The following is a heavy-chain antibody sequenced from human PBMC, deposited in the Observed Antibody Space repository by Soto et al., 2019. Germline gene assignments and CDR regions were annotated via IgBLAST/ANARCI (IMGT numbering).Heavy chain of an antibody. Sequence: GGSLRLSCAASGFIFEDYVMHWVRQAPGKGLEWVSGISGNSDSVSYADSVKGRFTISRDNAKNSLYLLINILTADDTAFYYCAKSLSPTPVVATTPFDYWGQGTLVTVSS. CDR2: ISGNSDSV. V-gene: IGHV3-9*01. D-gene: IGHD2-15*01. J-gene: IGHJ4*02. CDR3: AKSLSPTPVVATTPFDY. CDR1: GFIFEDYV.